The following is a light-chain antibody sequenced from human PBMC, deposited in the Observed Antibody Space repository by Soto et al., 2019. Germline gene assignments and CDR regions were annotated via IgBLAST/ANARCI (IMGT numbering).Light chain of an antibody. V-gene: IGKV1-39*01. CDR2: AAS. J-gene: IGKJ3*01. Sequence: DIQMTQSPSSLSASVGDRVTITCRASQSISTYLSWYQQKPGQAPKVLIYAASRLERGVPSRFSGSGSVTDFALTVSSLQPEDFATYYCQQTYDTPFTFGPWTTVDPK. CDR3: QQTYDTPFT. CDR1: QSISTY.